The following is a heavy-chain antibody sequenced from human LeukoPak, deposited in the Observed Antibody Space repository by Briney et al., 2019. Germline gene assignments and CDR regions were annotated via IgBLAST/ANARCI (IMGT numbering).Heavy chain of an antibody. Sequence: GGSLRLSCAASGFTFSSSGMHWVRQAPGKGLEWVALIWHDGGKRYYADSVKGRFTISRDNSKNTLYLQMTTLRAEDTAVYYCARDADTSEFFSWLDLWGQGTLVTVSS. D-gene: IGHD3-22*01. CDR1: GFTFSSSG. CDR3: ARDADTSEFFSWLDL. J-gene: IGHJ5*02. CDR2: IWHDGGKR. V-gene: IGHV3-33*08.